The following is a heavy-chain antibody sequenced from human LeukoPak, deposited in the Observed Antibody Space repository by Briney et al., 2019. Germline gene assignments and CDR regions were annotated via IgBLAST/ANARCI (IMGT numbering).Heavy chain of an antibody. Sequence: PGGSLRLSCAASGFTFSDYYITWIRQAPGKGLEWVSHISSSGRLMQYADSVKGRFTITRDNAQNFMSLQMNSLKPGDTAVYYCARDTNNGLDVWGRGTTVTVSS. V-gene: IGHV3-11*01. D-gene: IGHD1-20*01. CDR3: ARDTNNGLDV. CDR2: ISSSGRLM. CDR1: GFTFSDYY. J-gene: IGHJ6*02.